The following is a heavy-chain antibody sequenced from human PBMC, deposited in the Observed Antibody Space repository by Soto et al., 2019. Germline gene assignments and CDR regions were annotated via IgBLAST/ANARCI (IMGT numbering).Heavy chain of an antibody. CDR3: TRQMIQPQMRYNMDV. CDR2: VYYSGST. Sequence: SETLSLTCTVSGGSISSISSYWGRIRQPPGKGLEWIGNVYYSGSTYSNPSLKSRLTISADKSISTVYLQWSSLKASDTAMYFCTRQMIQPQMRYNMDVWGQGTTVTVSS. D-gene: IGHD1-1*01. V-gene: IGHV4-39*01. CDR1: GGSISSISSY. J-gene: IGHJ6*02.